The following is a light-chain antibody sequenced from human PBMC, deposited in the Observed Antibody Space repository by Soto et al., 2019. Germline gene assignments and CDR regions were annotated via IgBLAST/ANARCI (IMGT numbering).Light chain of an antibody. CDR2: KAS. J-gene: IGKJ4*01. V-gene: IGKV1-5*03. CDR3: QQSYDTLLS. CDR1: QTISSW. Sequence: DIQMTQSPSTLSGSVGDRVTITCRASQTISSWLAWYQQKPGKAPKLLIYKASTLKSGVPSRFSGSGSGTEFSLTISSLQPEDFATYYCQQSYDTLLSFGGGTKVEIK.